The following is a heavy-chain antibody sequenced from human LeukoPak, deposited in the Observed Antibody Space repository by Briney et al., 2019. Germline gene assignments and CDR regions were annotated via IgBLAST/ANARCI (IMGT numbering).Heavy chain of an antibody. CDR1: GGSISNGSYY. V-gene: IGHV4-61*02. Sequence: PSETLSLTCTVSGGSISNGSYYWSWIRQPAGKGLEWIGRIYTSGSTNYNPSLKSRVTISVDTSKNQFSLKLSSVTAADTAVYYCARAGPYGSGTDWGQGTLVTVSS. J-gene: IGHJ4*02. CDR2: IYTSGST. D-gene: IGHD3-10*01. CDR3: ARAGPYGSGTD.